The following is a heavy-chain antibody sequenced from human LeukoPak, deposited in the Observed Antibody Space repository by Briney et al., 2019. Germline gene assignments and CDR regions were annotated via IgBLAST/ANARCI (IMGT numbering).Heavy chain of an antibody. J-gene: IGHJ3*02. Sequence: SETLSLTCTVSGGSISGYYWSWIRQPPGKGLEWIGYIYYSGSTNYNPSLKSRLTISIDTSENQFSLKLSSVTAADTAVYHCAREYSSSSGRRAFDIWGQGTMVTVSS. CDR2: IYYSGST. V-gene: IGHV4-59*08. CDR3: AREYSSSSGRRAFDI. D-gene: IGHD6-6*01. CDR1: GGSISGYY.